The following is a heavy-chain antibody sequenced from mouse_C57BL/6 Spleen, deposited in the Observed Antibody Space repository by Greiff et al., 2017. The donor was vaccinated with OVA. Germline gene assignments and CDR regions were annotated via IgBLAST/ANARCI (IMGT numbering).Heavy chain of an antibody. J-gene: IGHJ2*01. Sequence: QVQLQQPGAELVKPGASVKLSCKASGYTFTSYWMQWVKQRPGQGLEWIGEIDPSDSYTNSNQKFKGKATLTVDTSSSTAYMQLSSLTSEDSAVYYCASYYYGSSYEGDYFDYWGQGTTLTVSS. CDR2: IDPSDSYT. CDR3: ASYYYGSSYEGDYFDY. CDR1: GYTFTSYW. D-gene: IGHD1-1*01. V-gene: IGHV1-50*01.